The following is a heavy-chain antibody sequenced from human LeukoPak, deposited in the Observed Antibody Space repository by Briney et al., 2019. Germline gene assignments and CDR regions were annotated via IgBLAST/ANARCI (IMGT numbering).Heavy chain of an antibody. Sequence: ASVKVSCKGSGYSFVGYGITWVRQAPGQGLEWMGWFNPENGNTNYAQKVQGRVTMTADTSTSTSYMELRSLRSDDTAVYYCAREHSSSWDQFDYWGQGTLVTVPS. CDR2: FNPENGNT. CDR3: AREHSSSWDQFDY. V-gene: IGHV1-18*01. J-gene: IGHJ4*02. D-gene: IGHD6-13*01. CDR1: GYSFVGYG.